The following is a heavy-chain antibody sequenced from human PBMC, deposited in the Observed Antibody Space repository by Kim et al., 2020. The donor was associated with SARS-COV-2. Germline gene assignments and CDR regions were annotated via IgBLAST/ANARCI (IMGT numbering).Heavy chain of an antibody. CDR3: VKRGGYCSGGSWSAVLFLYY. Sequence: GGSLRLSCAASGFNFDTYPMHWVRQAPGKGLEWVSVISHDGGYKNYADSVKGRFTISRDTSKSTLYLQMDSLRPEDTAMYYCVKRGGYCSGGSWSAVLFLYYWGQGSLVTVS. CDR1: GFNFDTYP. J-gene: IGHJ4*02. D-gene: IGHD2-15*01. V-gene: IGHV3-30*18. CDR2: ISHDGGYK.